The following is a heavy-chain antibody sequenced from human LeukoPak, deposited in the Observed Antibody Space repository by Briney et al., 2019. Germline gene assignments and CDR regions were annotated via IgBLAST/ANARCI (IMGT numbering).Heavy chain of an antibody. D-gene: IGHD6-13*01. Sequence: SETLSLTCTVSGGSISSFYWSWIRQPPAKGLQWIGYIYDDGTTNYNPSLKSRVTISVDTSKNQFSLKVSSVTAADTAVYYCARGLRSSSWYVVGYWGQGTLVTVSS. CDR3: ARGLRSSSWYVVGY. CDR1: GGSISSFY. CDR2: IYDDGTT. J-gene: IGHJ4*02. V-gene: IGHV4-4*08.